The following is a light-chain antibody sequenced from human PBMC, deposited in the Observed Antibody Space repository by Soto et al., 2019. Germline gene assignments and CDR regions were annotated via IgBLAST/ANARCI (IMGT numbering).Light chain of an antibody. Sequence: DIQLTQSPSFLSASVGDRVTITCRASQGISSYLAWYQQKPGKAPKLLIYAASTLQSGVPSRFSGSGSGTEFTLTINSLQPEDYATYYCQQLNSYTITFGQGTRREI. V-gene: IGKV1-9*01. CDR3: QQLNSYTIT. J-gene: IGKJ5*01. CDR1: QGISSY. CDR2: AAS.